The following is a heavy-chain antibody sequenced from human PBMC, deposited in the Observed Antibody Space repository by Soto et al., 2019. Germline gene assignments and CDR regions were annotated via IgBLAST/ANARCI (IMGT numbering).Heavy chain of an antibody. V-gene: IGHV1-69*12. J-gene: IGHJ5*02. D-gene: IGHD3-22*01. CDR1: GGTFSSYA. CDR2: IIPIFGTA. CDR3: ARDRGPSSGYYPYWFDQ. Sequence: QVQLVQSGAEVKKPGSSVKVSCKASGGTFSSYAITWVRQAPGQGLEWMGGIIPIFGTANYAQKFQARVTITADESTSTAYMELSSLRSEDTAVYYCARDRGPSSGYYPYWFDQWGQGTLVTVSS.